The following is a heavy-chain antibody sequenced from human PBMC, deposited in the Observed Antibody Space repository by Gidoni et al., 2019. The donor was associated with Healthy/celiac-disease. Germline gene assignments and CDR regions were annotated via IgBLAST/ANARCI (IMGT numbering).Heavy chain of an antibody. CDR2: IKQDGSEK. D-gene: IGHD5-12*01. CDR3: ARDVLSSGYDNYFDY. J-gene: IGHJ4*02. Sequence: EVQLLEPGGGSVQPGGSLRLSGAASGFTSSSYWMSWVRQAPGKGLEWVANIKQDGSEKYYVDTVKGRFTISRDNAKNALYLKMNGLRAEDTAVYYCARDVLSSGYDNYFDYWGQGTLVTVSS. CDR1: GFTSSSYW. V-gene: IGHV3-7*03.